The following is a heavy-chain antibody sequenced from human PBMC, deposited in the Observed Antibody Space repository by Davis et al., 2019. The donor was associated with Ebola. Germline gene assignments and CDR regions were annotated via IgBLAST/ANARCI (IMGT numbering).Heavy chain of an antibody. D-gene: IGHD3-3*01. Sequence: PSETLSLTCAVYGGSFSGYYWSWIRQPPGKGLEWIGEINHSGSTNYNPSLKSRVTISVDTSKNQFSLKLSSVTAADTAVYYCARGPGDYDFWSGYPDYWGQGTLVTVSS. CDR2: INHSGST. J-gene: IGHJ4*02. CDR3: ARGPGDYDFWSGYPDY. CDR1: GGSFSGYY. V-gene: IGHV4-34*01.